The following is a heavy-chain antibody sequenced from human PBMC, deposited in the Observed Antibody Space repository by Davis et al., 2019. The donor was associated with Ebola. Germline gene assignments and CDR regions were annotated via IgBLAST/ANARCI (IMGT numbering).Heavy chain of an antibody. V-gene: IGHV4-34*01. D-gene: IGHD3-22*01. J-gene: IGHJ5*02. CDR3: AREGRSGYSNWFDP. CDR1: GGSFSGYY. CDR2: INHSGRT. Sequence: MPGGSLRLSCAVYGGSFSGYYWSWIRQPPGKGLEWIGEINHSGRTNYNPSLKSRVTISVDTSKNQSSLKMSSVTAADTAVYYCAREGRSGYSNWFDPWGQGTLVTVSS.